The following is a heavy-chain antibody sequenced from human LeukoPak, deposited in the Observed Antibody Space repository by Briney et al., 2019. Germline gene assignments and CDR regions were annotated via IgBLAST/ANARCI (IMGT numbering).Heavy chain of an antibody. CDR3: ARPRWINSEGAIAAAGSRSYYFDY. CDR2: INPNSGGT. CDR1: GYTFTGYY. D-gene: IGHD6-13*01. J-gene: IGHJ4*02. Sequence: ASVKVSCKASGYTFTGYYMHWVRQAPGQGLEWMGRINPNSGGTNYAQKFRGRVTMTRDTSISTAYMELSGLRSDDTAVYYCARPRWINSEGAIAAAGSRSYYFDYWGQGTLVTVSS. V-gene: IGHV1-2*06.